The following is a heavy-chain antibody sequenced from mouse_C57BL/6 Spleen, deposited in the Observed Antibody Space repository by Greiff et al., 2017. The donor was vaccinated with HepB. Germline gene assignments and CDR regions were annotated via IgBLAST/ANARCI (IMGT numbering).Heavy chain of an antibody. V-gene: IGHV1-74*01. CDR1: GYTFTSYW. Sequence: VQLQQSGAELVKPGASVKVSCKASGYTFTSYWMHWVKQRPGQGLEWIGRIHPSDSDTNYNQKFKGKATLTVDISSSTAYMQLSSLTSEDSAVYYCAIQVAQARFTYWGQGTLVTVSA. CDR2: IHPSDSDT. CDR3: AIQVAQARFTY. D-gene: IGHD1-3*01. J-gene: IGHJ3*01.